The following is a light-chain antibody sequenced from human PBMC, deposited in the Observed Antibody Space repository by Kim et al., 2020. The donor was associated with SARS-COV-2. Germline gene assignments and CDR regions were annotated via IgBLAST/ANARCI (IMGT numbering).Light chain of an antibody. Sequence: ASVGDGVIITCRASQNINNWLAWYQQKPGKAPKSLIYRASSLEYGVPSRFSGSGSGTEFTLTISSLQPDDFATYYCQQYNSYPLTFGGGTKVDIK. V-gene: IGKV1-5*03. J-gene: IGKJ4*01. CDR3: QQYNSYPLT. CDR1: QNINNW. CDR2: RAS.